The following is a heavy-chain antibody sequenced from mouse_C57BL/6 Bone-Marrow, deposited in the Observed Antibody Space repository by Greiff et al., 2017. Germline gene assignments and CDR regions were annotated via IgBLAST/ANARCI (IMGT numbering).Heavy chain of an antibody. D-gene: IGHD1-1*01. CDR1: GFTFSDYY. CDR2: ISNGGGST. CDR3: ARQGFITTVVSPYWYFDV. V-gene: IGHV5-12*01. J-gene: IGHJ1*03. Sequence: EVQRVESGGGLVQPGGSLKLSCAASGFTFSDYYMYWVRQTPEKRLEWVAYISNGGGSTYYPDTVKGRFTISRDNAKNTLYLQMSRLKSEDTAMYYCARQGFITTVVSPYWYFDVWGTGTTVTVSS.